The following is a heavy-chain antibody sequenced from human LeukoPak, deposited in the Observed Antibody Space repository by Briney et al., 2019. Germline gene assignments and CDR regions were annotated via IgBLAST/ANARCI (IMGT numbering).Heavy chain of an antibody. D-gene: IGHD3-10*01. CDR2: ISYDGSNK. CDR1: GFTFSSYA. CDR3: ARLPPGGMDV. Sequence: PGRSLRLSCAASGFTFSSYAMHWVRQAPGKGLEWVAVISYDGSNKYYADSVKGRFTISRDNAKNSLYLQMNSLRAEDTAVYYCARLPPGGMDVWGQGTTVTVSS. J-gene: IGHJ6*02. V-gene: IGHV3-30-3*01.